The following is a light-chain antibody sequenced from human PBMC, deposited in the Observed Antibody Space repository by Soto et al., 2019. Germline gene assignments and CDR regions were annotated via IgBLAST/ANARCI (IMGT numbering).Light chain of an antibody. Sequence: AIQMTQSPSSLSASVGDRVTITCRASQGIRNDLGWYQQKPGKAPKLLIYAASRLQSGVPSRFSGSGSGADFTLTINSLQPEDFATYYCLQDYNYPSTFGQGTKLEIK. CDR1: QGIRND. CDR3: LQDYNYPST. J-gene: IGKJ2*01. CDR2: AAS. V-gene: IGKV1-6*01.